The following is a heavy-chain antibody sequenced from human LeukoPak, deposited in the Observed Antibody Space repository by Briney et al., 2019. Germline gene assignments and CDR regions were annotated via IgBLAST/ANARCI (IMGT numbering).Heavy chain of an antibody. CDR3: ARGYYSSSRFDS. V-gene: IGHV3-74*01. CDR2: VNSDGSTT. D-gene: IGHD6-13*01. J-gene: IGHJ4*02. CDR1: GFTFESTF. Sequence: GGSLRISCAVSGFTFESTFMNWVRQAPGKGLEWVSRVNSDGSTTNYADSVKGRFTISRDNAENTLYMRMNSLRPEDTAVYYCARGYYSSSRFDSWGQGTLVTVSS.